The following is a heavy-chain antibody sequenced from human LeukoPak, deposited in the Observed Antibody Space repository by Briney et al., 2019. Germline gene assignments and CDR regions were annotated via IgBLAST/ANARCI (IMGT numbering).Heavy chain of an antibody. J-gene: IGHJ4*02. CDR3: VKDGSGSYYTYYFDY. D-gene: IGHD3-10*01. V-gene: IGHV3-64D*06. Sequence: KPGGSLRLSCSASGFTLSRYAMHWVRQAPGKGLEYVSPISSNGGSTYYADSVKGRFTISRDNSKNTLYLQMSSLRAEDTAVYYCVKDGSGSYYTYYFDYWGQGTLVTVSS. CDR2: ISSNGGST. CDR1: GFTLSRYA.